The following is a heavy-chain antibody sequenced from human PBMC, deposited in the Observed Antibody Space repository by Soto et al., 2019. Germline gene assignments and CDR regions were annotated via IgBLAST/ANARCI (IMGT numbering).Heavy chain of an antibody. CDR1: GFIFSDHY. Sequence: GGSLRLSCAASGFIFSDHYMDWVRQAPGKGLEWVGRIKNKANSYTAQYGASVKGRFTISRDDSKNSLYLQMNSLKIEDTAVYYCARASGGCIITSCYRTFDYWGQGTLVTVSS. V-gene: IGHV3-72*01. D-gene: IGHD2-2*01. CDR3: ARASGGCIITSCYRTFDY. CDR2: IKNKANSYTA. J-gene: IGHJ4*02.